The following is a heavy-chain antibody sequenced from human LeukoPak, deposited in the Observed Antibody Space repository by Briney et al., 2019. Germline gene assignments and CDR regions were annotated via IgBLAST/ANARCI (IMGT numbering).Heavy chain of an antibody. Sequence: GESLKISCKGSGYSFTSYWISWVRQMPGKGLEWMGRIDPSDSYTNYSPSFQGHVTISADKSISTAYLQWSSLKASDTAMYYCARLIESTSGYYYYGMDVWGKRTTVTVSS. CDR2: IDPSDSYT. D-gene: IGHD3-16*02. V-gene: IGHV5-10-1*01. CDR3: ARLIESTSGYYYYGMDV. CDR1: GYSFTSYW. J-gene: IGHJ6*04.